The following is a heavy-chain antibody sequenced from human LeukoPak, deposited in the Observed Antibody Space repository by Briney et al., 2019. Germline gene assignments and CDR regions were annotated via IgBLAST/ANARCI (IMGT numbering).Heavy chain of an antibody. V-gene: IGHV3-21*01. CDR2: ISSSNSYI. CDR1: GFTFSSYS. Sequence: PGGSLRLSCAASGFTFSSYSMNWVRQAPGKGREWVSSISSSNSYIYYEDSVKGRFTISRDNAKNSLYLQMNSLRAEDTAVYYCARDGDYGAYFDYWGQGTLVTVSS. J-gene: IGHJ4*02. CDR3: ARDGDYGAYFDY. D-gene: IGHD4-17*01.